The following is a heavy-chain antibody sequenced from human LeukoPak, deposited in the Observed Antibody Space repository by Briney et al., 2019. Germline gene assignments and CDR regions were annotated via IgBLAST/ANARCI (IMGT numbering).Heavy chain of an antibody. Sequence: GGSLRLSCAASGFTFSRYWRNWVRQALGKGLEWVANIKEDGSEKYYVDSVKGRFTISRDNAEKSLYLQMNSLRAEDTAVYYCAWWGYGSGFANWFDPWGQGTLVTVSS. V-gene: IGHV3-7*01. J-gene: IGHJ5*02. CDR1: GFTFSRYW. D-gene: IGHD3-10*01. CDR3: AWWGYGSGFANWFDP. CDR2: IKEDGSEK.